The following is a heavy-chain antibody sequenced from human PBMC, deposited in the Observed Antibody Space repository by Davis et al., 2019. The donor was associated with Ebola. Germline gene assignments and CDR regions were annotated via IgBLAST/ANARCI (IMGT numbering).Heavy chain of an antibody. D-gene: IGHD3-3*01. V-gene: IGHV3-73*01. J-gene: IGHJ6*03. Sequence: GGSLRLSCAASGFTFSGSAMHWVRQASGKGLEWVGRIRSKANSYATAYAASVKGRFTISRDDSKNTAYLQMNSLKTEDTAVYYCTSSYAYYDFWSGYYTGSHYYYYMDVWGKGTTVTVSS. CDR2: IRSKANSYAT. CDR3: TSSYAYYDFWSGYYTGSHYYYYMDV. CDR1: GFTFSGSA.